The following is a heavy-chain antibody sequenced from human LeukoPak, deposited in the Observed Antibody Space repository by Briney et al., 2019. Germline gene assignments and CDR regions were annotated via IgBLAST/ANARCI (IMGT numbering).Heavy chain of an antibody. CDR1: GFTFSSYW. CDR3: ARDLWYYDYVWGSYRYSLFDY. V-gene: IGHV3-7*01. J-gene: IGHJ4*02. Sequence: GGSLRLSCAASGFTFSSYWMSWVRQAPGKGLEWVANIKQDGSEKYYVDSVKGRFTISRDNAKNSLYLQMNSLRAEDTAVYYCARDLWYYDYVWGSYRYSLFDYWGQGTLVTVSS. CDR2: IKQDGSEK. D-gene: IGHD3-16*02.